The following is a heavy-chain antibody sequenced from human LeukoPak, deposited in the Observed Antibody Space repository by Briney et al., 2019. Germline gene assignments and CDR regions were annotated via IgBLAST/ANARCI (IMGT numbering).Heavy chain of an antibody. V-gene: IGHV3-30*04. CDR3: ARTYYYGSGSPMTPLDYYYGMDV. J-gene: IGHJ6*04. D-gene: IGHD3-10*01. CDR1: GFTFSSYA. CDR2: ISYDGSNK. Sequence: GGSLRLSCAASGFTFSSYAMSWVRQAPGKGLEWVAVISYDGSNKYYADSVKGRFTISRDNSKNTLYLQMNSLRAEDTAVYYCARTYYYGSGSPMTPLDYYYGMDVWGKGTTVTVSS.